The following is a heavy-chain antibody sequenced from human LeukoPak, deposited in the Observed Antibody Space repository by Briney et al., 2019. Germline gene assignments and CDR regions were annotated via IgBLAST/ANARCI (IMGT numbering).Heavy chain of an antibody. J-gene: IGHJ6*02. CDR3: TRAGTYYYGSGKYYYNGMDV. Sequence: GGSLRLSCATSGFTFNDYAMSWFRQAPGKGLEWVGFIRAKVFGGTTEFAASVKGRFTISRDDSKSIAYLQMNSLKIEDTADYYCTRAGTYYYGSGKYYYNGMDVWGQGTTVTVS. V-gene: IGHV3-49*03. D-gene: IGHD3-10*01. CDR1: GFTFNDYA. CDR2: IRAKVFGGTT.